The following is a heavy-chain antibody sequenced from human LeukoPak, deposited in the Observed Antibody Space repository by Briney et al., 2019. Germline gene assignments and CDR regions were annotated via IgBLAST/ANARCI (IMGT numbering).Heavy chain of an antibody. Sequence: SETLSLTCTASGDPINSGNYYWTWIRQPPGKGLEWIGEINHSGSTNYNPSLKSRVTISVDTSKNQFSLKLSSVTAADTAVYYCARGLKDCEFDYWGQGTLVTVSS. CDR2: INHSGST. D-gene: IGHD2-21*02. J-gene: IGHJ4*02. CDR3: ARGLKDCEFDY. CDR1: GDPINSGNYY. V-gene: IGHV4-39*07.